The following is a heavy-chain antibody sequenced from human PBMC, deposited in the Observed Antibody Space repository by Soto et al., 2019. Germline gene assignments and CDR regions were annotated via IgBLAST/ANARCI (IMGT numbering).Heavy chain of an antibody. CDR3: AREDCSGGSCYGWFDP. CDR1: GFTFSSYS. Sequence: EVPLVESGGGLVQPGGSLRLSCAASGFTFSSYSMNWVRQAPGKGLEWVSYISSSSSTIYYADSVKGRFTISRDNAKNSLYLQMNSLRDEDTAVYYCAREDCSGGSCYGWFDPWGQGTLVTVSS. CDR2: ISSSSSTI. J-gene: IGHJ5*02. D-gene: IGHD2-15*01. V-gene: IGHV3-48*02.